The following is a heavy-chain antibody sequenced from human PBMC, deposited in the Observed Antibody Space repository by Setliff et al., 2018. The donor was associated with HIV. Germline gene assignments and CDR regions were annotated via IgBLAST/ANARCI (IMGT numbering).Heavy chain of an antibody. CDR1: GGSISSGGYY. V-gene: IGHV4-31*03. CDR2: IYYSGST. Sequence: SETLSLTCTVSGGSISSGGYYWSWIRQHPGKGLEWIGYIYYSGSTYYNPSLKSRVTISVDTSKNQFSLKLSSVTAADTAVYYCARDFISGSSGYYSSQFDCWGQGTLVTVSS. J-gene: IGHJ4*02. CDR3: ARDFISGSSGYYSSQFDC. D-gene: IGHD3-22*01.